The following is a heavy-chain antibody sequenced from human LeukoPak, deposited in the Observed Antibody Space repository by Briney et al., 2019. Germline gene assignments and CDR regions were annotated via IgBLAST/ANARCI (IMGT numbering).Heavy chain of an antibody. V-gene: IGHV3-23*01. D-gene: IGHD3-10*01. CDR3: AKGFSYYYYYGMDV. CDR2: ISGSGAST. Sequence: GGSLRLSCAASGFTFNSYAMSWVRQAPGKGREWVSAISGSGASTYYADSVKGRFTISRDNSKDTLYVQMNSLRVDDTAVYYCAKGFSYYYYYGMDVWGQGTTVTV. J-gene: IGHJ6*02. CDR1: GFTFNSYA.